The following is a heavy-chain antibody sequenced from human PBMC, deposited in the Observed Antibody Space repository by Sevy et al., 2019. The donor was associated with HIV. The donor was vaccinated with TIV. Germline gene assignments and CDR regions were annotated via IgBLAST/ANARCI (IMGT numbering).Heavy chain of an antibody. J-gene: IGHJ4*01. V-gene: IGHV4-39*01. Sequence: SETLSLTCTVSGDSISSSTYHWGWIRQSPGKGLEWIGNIYYSGKTNYNPSLTSRATISVDTSKNQFSLNLTSVTAADTAVYYCARVVDFWSGYLDYWGQGTLVTVSS. CDR3: ARVVDFWSGYLDY. CDR1: GDSISSSTYH. CDR2: IYYSGKT. D-gene: IGHD3-3*01.